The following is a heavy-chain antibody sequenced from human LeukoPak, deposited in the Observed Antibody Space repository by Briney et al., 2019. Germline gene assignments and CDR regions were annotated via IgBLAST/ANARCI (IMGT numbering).Heavy chain of an antibody. J-gene: IGHJ6*04. CDR3: ATPLGNHHFYYGMDV. V-gene: IGHV1-69*01. CDR1: GGTLSIYV. Sequence: SVKVPCKASGGTLSIYVISWVRQAPGQGLEWMGGIIPIFGSVDYAQKFQGRVTIKADESTSTVYMELNSLRSEDTAVYYCATPLGNHHFYYGMDVWGKGTTVTVSS. D-gene: IGHD1-26*01. CDR2: IIPIFGSV.